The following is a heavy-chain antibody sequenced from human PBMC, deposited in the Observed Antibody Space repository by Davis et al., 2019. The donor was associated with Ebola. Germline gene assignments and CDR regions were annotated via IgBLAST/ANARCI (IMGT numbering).Heavy chain of an antibody. V-gene: IGHV3-23*01. CDR1: GFTFSSYA. D-gene: IGHD3-16*02. CDR3: AKDRLEAFGGVIVSMVLGRY. J-gene: IGHJ4*02. CDR2: ISGSGGST. Sequence: GGSLRLSCAASGFTFSSYAMSWVRQAPGKGLEWVSAISGSGGSTYYADSVKGRFTISRDNSKNTLYLQMNSLRAEDTAVYYCAKDRLEAFGGVIVSMVLGRYWGQGTLVTVSS.